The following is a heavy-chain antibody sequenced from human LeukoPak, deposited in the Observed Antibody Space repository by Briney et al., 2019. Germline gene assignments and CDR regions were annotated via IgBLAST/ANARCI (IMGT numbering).Heavy chain of an antibody. CDR1: GFAFRTFE. CDR2: IHSGGYTI. V-gene: IGHV3-48*03. Sequence: GGSLRLSCAASGFAFRTFEMNWVRQAPGKGLEWISYIHSGGYTIHYADSVRGRFTISRDNAKNSLYLQMNSLRAEDTAVYYCARDNFGSSWPYYYYYMDVWGKGTTVTVSS. D-gene: IGHD6-13*01. CDR3: ARDNFGSSWPYYYYYMDV. J-gene: IGHJ6*03.